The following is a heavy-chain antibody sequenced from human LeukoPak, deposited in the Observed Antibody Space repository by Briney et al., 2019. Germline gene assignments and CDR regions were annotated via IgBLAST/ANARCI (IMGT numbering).Heavy chain of an antibody. Sequence: ASVKVSCKASGYTFTGYFLHWVRQAPGQGLEWMGWINPNSCGTNYAQRFQGRVTLTRDTSIKTAYMDLSRLRSDDTAIYYCARELGYGGNSEGLDYWGQGTLVTVSS. CDR1: GYTFTGYF. V-gene: IGHV1-2*02. D-gene: IGHD4-23*01. CDR2: INPNSCGT. J-gene: IGHJ4*02. CDR3: ARELGYGGNSEGLDY.